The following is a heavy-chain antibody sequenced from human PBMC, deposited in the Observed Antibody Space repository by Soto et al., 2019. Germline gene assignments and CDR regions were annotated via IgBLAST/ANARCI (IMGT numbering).Heavy chain of an antibody. CDR3: ARSQGSSTSLEIYYYYYYGMDV. D-gene: IGHD2-2*01. J-gene: IGHJ6*02. Sequence: QVPLVQSGAEVKKPGSSVKVSCKASGGTFGSYAISWVRQAPGQGLEWMGGIIPIPGTANYAQKFQGRDTIAADESTSTAYMELRSLRSEDTAVYYCARSQGSSTSLEIYYYYYYGMDVWGQGTTVTVSS. CDR2: IIPIPGTA. V-gene: IGHV1-69*01. CDR1: GGTFGSYA.